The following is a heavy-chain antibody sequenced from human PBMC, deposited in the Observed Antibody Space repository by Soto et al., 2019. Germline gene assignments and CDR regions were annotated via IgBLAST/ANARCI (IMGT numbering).Heavy chain of an antibody. D-gene: IGHD6-19*01. Sequence: QVQLVESGGGVVQPGRSLGLSCAASGFTFSSYAMHWVRQAPGKGLEWVAVLSYDGSNKYYADSVKGRFTISRDNSKNTLYLQMNSLRAEDTALYFCATAEAVAGIGPFDYWGQGTLVTVSS. V-gene: IGHV3-30-3*01. CDR2: LSYDGSNK. J-gene: IGHJ4*02. CDR1: GFTFSSYA. CDR3: ATAEAVAGIGPFDY.